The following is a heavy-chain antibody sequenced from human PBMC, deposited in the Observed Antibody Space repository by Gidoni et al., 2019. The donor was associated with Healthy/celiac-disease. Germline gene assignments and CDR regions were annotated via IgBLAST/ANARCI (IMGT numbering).Heavy chain of an antibody. V-gene: IGHV4-59*08. CDR3: ARRGYSYGAFDY. J-gene: IGHJ4*02. CDR2: IYYRGST. CDR1: GGSISSYY. D-gene: IGHD5-18*01. Sequence: QVQLQESGPGLVKPSETLSLTCTVSGGSISSYYWSWIRQPPGKGLEWIGYIYYRGSTNYTPSLKSRVTISVDTSKNQFSLKLSSVTAADTAVYYCARRGYSYGAFDYWGQGTLVTVSS.